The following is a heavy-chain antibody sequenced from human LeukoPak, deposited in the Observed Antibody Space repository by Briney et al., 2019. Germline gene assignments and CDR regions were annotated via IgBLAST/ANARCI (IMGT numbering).Heavy chain of an antibody. CDR2: ISGSGSIT. V-gene: IGHV3-23*01. CDR3: AKGRSGWHPIDH. J-gene: IGHJ4*02. CDR1: GFTFSGYA. Sequence: SGGSLRLSCAASGFTFSGYAMSWVRQAPGKGLEWVSTISGSGSITYYADSVKGRFTISRDNSKNTLYLQMSSLRAEDTAVYYCAKGRSGWHPIDHWGQGTLVTVSS. D-gene: IGHD6-19*01.